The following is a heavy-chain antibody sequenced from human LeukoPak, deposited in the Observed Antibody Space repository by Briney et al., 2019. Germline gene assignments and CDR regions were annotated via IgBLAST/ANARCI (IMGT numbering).Heavy chain of an antibody. CDR3: ARGVGLTQGGTFDY. V-gene: IGHV4-34*01. CDR1: SGSFSGYY. J-gene: IGHJ4*02. Sequence: SETLSLTCAVYSGSFSGYYWSWIRQAPGKGLEWIGEINHSGSTHYNSSLKSRVTISVDTSKNQLSLKLSSVTAADTAVYYCARGVGLTQGGTFDYWGQGTLVTVSS. D-gene: IGHD1-26*01. CDR2: INHSGST.